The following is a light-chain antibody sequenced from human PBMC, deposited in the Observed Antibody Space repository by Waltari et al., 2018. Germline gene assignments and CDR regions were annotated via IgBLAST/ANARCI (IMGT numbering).Light chain of an antibody. CDR3: QVWDSGSDHYV. V-gene: IGLV3-21*02. CDR1: NIGSKT. CDR2: DDG. Sequence: SYVLTQPPSVSVAPGQTARISCDGNNIGSKTVHWYQQKPGQAPVLVVYDDGDRPSGIPGRFSGSNSGNTATLTISRVDAGDEADYYCQVWDSGSDHYVFGTVTKVTVL. J-gene: IGLJ1*01.